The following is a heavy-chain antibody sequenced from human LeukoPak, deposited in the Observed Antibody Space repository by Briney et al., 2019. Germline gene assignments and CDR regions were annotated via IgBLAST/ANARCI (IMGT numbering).Heavy chain of an antibody. CDR1: GGTFSSYA. Sequence: ASVKVSCKASGGTFSSYAISWVRQAPGQGLEWMGWISAYNGNTNYAQKLQGRVTMTTDTSTSTAYMELRSLRSDDTAVYYCARDGGSGWSADAFDIWGQGTMVTVSS. J-gene: IGHJ3*02. D-gene: IGHD6-19*01. CDR2: ISAYNGNT. CDR3: ARDGGSGWSADAFDI. V-gene: IGHV1-18*01.